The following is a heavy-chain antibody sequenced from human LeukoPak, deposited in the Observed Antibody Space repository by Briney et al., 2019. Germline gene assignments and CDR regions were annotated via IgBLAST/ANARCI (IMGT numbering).Heavy chain of an antibody. CDR3: AKNRMVRGVITDYYFDY. V-gene: IGHV3-23*01. J-gene: IGHJ4*02. Sequence: GSLRLSCAASGFTFSSYAMSWVRQAPGKGLEWVSGFSGSGGSTYYAESVKGRFTISRDNSKNTLYLQMNSLRAEDTAVYYCAKNRMVRGVITDYYFDYWGQGTLVTVSS. D-gene: IGHD3-10*01. CDR1: GFTFSSYA. CDR2: FSGSGGST.